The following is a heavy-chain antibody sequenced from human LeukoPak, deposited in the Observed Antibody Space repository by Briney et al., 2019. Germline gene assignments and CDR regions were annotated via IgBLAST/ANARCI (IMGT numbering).Heavy chain of an antibody. CDR3: VRGGITSSGIYGFYI. V-gene: IGHV3-13*01. J-gene: IGHJ3*02. Sequence: GGSLRLSCAASGFTFRNYDIHWVRQFPGRGLEWVSAIGIADDTHYPDSVKGRFTISRENAKNSLYLQMNSLRDGDTAVYYCVRGGITSSGIYGFYIWGQGKNVTGS. D-gene: IGHD3-3*02. CDR1: GFTFRNYD. CDR2: IGIADDT.